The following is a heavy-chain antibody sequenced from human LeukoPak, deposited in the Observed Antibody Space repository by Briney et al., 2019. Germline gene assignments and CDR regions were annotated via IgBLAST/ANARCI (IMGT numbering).Heavy chain of an antibody. V-gene: IGHV3-64*01. Sequence: GGSLRLSCAASGFSFSNYAMHWVRQAPGKGLEYVSGITSNGGSTYYANSVKGRFTVSRDNSKNTLYLQMGSLRAEDMAVYYCARERYSGYDLDAFDIWGQGTMVTVSS. CDR2: ITSNGGST. J-gene: IGHJ3*02. CDR1: GFSFSNYA. D-gene: IGHD5-12*01. CDR3: ARERYSGYDLDAFDI.